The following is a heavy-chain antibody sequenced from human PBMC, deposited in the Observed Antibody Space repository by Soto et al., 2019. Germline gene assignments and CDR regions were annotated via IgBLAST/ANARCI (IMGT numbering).Heavy chain of an antibody. CDR2: IHTSGST. J-gene: IGHJ6*02. CDR3: ARDSLQAYGSGSYYNPYYGLDV. V-gene: IGHV4-4*07. D-gene: IGHD3-10*01. Sequence: SLTCTVSGGSISSYYWSWIRQPAGKGLEWIGRIHTSGSTNYNPSLKSRVTMSVDTSKNQFSLKLSSVTAADTAVYYCARDSLQAYGSGSYYNPYYGLDVWGQGTTVTVSS. CDR1: GGSISSYY.